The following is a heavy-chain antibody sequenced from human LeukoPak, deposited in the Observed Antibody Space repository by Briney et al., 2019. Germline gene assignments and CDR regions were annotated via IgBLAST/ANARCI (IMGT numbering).Heavy chain of an antibody. V-gene: IGHV3-7*01. D-gene: IGHD2-15*01. CDR1: GFTFRTYW. Sequence: GGSLRLSCTASGFTFRTYWMSWVRQAPGKGLEWVADIKQDGSEKYYVDSVTGRFTISRDNAKNSLFLQMNSLRAEDTALYYCVREGRTPDYWGQGTLVTVSS. CDR2: IKQDGSEK. CDR3: VREGRTPDY. J-gene: IGHJ4*02.